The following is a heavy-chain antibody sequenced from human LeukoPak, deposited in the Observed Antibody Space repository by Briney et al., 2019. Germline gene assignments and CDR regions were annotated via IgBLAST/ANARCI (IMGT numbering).Heavy chain of an antibody. CDR3: ARDRHNWNSNMFDY. J-gene: IGHJ4*02. Sequence: GASVKVSCKASGYNFVDYYIHWMRQAPGQGPEWMGWINPNTGCAHYAPNFQGRVTMTRDTSISTAYMAVTRLRSDDTAVFYCARDRHNWNSNMFDYWGQGTLVTVSS. D-gene: IGHD1-20*01. V-gene: IGHV1-2*02. CDR1: GYNFVDYY. CDR2: INPNTGCA.